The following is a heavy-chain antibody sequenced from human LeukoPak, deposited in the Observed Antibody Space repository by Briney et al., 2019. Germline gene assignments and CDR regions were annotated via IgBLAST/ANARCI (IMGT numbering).Heavy chain of an antibody. CDR1: GGSISSYY. CDR2: IYYSGST. CDR3: ARGDVVVPAATDAFDI. D-gene: IGHD2-2*01. V-gene: IGHV4-59*01. Sequence: SETLSLTCAVSGGSISSYYWSWIRQPPGKGLEWIGYIYYSGSTNYNPSLKSRVTISVDTSKNQFSLKLSSVTAADTAVYYCARGDVVVPAATDAFDIWGQGTMVTVSS. J-gene: IGHJ3*02.